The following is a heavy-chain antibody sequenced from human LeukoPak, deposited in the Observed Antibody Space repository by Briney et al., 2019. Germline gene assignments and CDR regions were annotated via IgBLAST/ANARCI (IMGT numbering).Heavy chain of an antibody. V-gene: IGHV1-69*13. CDR2: IIPIFGTA. D-gene: IGHD5-18*01. Sequence: VASVKVSCKASGGTFSSYAISWVRQAPGQGLEWMGGIIPIFGTANYAQKFQGRVTITADESTSTAYMELSSLRSEDTAVYYCARDQSDTAMGPFDYWGQGTLVTVSS. CDR1: GGTFSSYA. J-gene: IGHJ4*02. CDR3: ARDQSDTAMGPFDY.